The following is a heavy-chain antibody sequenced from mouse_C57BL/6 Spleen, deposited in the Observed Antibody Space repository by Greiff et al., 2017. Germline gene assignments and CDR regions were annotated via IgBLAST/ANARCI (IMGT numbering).Heavy chain of an antibody. CDR2: INPSTGGT. CDR3: AREGGYDGFAY. D-gene: IGHD2-2*01. J-gene: IGHJ3*01. V-gene: IGHV1-42*01. Sequence: VQLQQSGPELVKPGASVKISCKASGYSFTGYYMNWVKQSPEKSLEWIGEINPSTGGTTYNQKFKAKATLTVDKSSGTAYMQLKSLTSEDSAVYYCAREGGYDGFAYWGQGTLVTVSA. CDR1: GYSFTGYY.